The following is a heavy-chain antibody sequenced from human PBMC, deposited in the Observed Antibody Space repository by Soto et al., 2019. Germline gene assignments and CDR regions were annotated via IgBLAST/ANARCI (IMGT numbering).Heavy chain of an antibody. V-gene: IGHV4-4*07. CDR1: GSSISSYY. CDR3: ARAYYGYGGNSGYLDP. CDR2: IYTSGST. D-gene: IGHD3-3*01. Sequence: PSQTLSLTCPFAGSSISSYYWSWLRQPAGKRLEWIGRIYTSGSTIYNPSLKSRVTMSVDTSKNQFSLKLSSGTAADTAVYYCARAYYGYGGNSGYLDPWGQGTLVTVSS. J-gene: IGHJ5*02.